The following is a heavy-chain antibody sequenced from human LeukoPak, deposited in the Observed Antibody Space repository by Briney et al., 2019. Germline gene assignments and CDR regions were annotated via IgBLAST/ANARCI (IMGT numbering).Heavy chain of an antibody. CDR1: GYTFTSYY. CDR3: ARDRGKREDAIPPWSVPDY. D-gene: IGHD2-8*01. V-gene: IGHV1-46*01. CDR2: INPSGSST. Sequence: SVKVSCKASGYTFTSYYVHWVRQAPGQGLEWMGIINPSGSSTSYAQKFQGRITMTSDTSTTTVYMQMRSLRSDDTAVYYCARDRGKREDAIPPWSVPDYWGQGSLVTVSS. J-gene: IGHJ4*02.